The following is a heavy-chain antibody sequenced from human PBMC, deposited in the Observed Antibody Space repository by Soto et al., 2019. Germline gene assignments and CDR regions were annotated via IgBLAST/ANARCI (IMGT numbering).Heavy chain of an antibody. D-gene: IGHD2-15*01. CDR1: GGSISSSSYY. Sequence: SETLSLTCTVSGGSISSSSYYWGWIRQPPGKGLEWTGSIYYSGSTYYNPSLKSRVTISVDTSKNQFSLKLSSVTAADTAVYYCARHGADCSGGSCYLSWFDPWGQGTLVTVSS. V-gene: IGHV4-39*01. J-gene: IGHJ5*02. CDR3: ARHGADCSGGSCYLSWFDP. CDR2: IYYSGST.